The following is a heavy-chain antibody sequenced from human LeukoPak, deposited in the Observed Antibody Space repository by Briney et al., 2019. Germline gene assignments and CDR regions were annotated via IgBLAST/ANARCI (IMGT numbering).Heavy chain of an antibody. V-gene: IGHV3-21*01. CDR3: ATPGGVAVALMNV. CDR1: GFTFSSYS. CDR2: ISSSSSYI. D-gene: IGHD6-19*01. J-gene: IGHJ6*04. Sequence: GGSLRLSCAASGFTFSSYSMNWVRQAPGKGLEWVSSISSSSSYIYYADSVKGRLTISRDNAKNSLYLQMNSLRAEDTAVYYCATPGGVAVALMNVWGKGTTVTVSS.